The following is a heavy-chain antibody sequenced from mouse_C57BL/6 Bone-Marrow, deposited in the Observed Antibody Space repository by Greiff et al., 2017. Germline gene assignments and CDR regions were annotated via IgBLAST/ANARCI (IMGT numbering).Heavy chain of an antibody. CDR3: ARSHYYGSSYLDY. CDR2: IDPSDSYT. Sequence: QVQLQQPGAELVRPGTSVKLSCKASGYTFTSYWMHWVKQRPGQGLEWIGVIDPSDSYTNYNQKFKGKATLTVDTSSSTAYMQLSSLTSEDSAVYYCARSHYYGSSYLDYWGQGTTLTVAS. CDR1: GYTFTSYW. D-gene: IGHD1-1*01. V-gene: IGHV1-59*01. J-gene: IGHJ2*01.